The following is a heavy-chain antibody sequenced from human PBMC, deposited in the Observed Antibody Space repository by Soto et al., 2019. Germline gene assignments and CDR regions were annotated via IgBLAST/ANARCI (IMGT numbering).Heavy chain of an antibody. V-gene: IGHV1-2*02. CDR2: INPNSGGT. J-gene: IGHJ4*02. Sequence: ASVKVSCKASGYTFTGYYMHWVRQAPGQGLEWMGWINPNSGGTNYAQKFQGRVTMTRDTSISTAYMELSRLRSDDTAVYYCARGPPYYYDSSGEAPWGQGTLVTVSS. CDR1: GYTFTGYY. CDR3: ARGPPYYYDSSGEAP. D-gene: IGHD3-22*01.